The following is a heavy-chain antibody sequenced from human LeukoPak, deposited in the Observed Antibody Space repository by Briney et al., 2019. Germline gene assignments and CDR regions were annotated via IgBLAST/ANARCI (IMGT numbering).Heavy chain of an antibody. V-gene: IGHV4-59*01. D-gene: IGHD3-3*01. J-gene: IGHJ5*02. CDR2: IYYSGST. CDR3: ARAVSYYDFWRGYTNNWFDP. Sequence: SETLSLTCTVSGGSISSYYWSWLRQPPGKGLEWIGYIYYSGSTNYNPSLKSRVTISVDTSKNQFSLKLSSVTAADTAVYYCARAVSYYDFWRGYTNNWFDPWGQGTLVTVSS. CDR1: GGSISSYY.